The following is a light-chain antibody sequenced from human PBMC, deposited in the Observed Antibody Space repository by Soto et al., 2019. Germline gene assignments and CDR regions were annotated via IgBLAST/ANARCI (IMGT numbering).Light chain of an antibody. J-gene: IGLJ1*01. CDR2: DVS. V-gene: IGLV2-14*01. Sequence: QSALTQPASVSGSPGQSIAISCTGTSSDVGGYNYVSWYQQHPGKAPKLMVYDVSNRPSGVSNRFSGSKSGNTASLTISGLRAEDEADSYCSSYTSSSTYVFGPGTKVTVL. CDR3: SSYTSSSTYV. CDR1: SSDVGGYNY.